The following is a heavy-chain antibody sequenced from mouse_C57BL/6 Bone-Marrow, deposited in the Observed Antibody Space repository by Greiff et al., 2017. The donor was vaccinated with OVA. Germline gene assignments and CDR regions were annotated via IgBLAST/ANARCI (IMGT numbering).Heavy chain of an antibody. V-gene: IGHV6-3*01. CDR1: GFTFSNYW. J-gene: IGHJ2*01. D-gene: IGHD2-9*01. CDR2: IRLKSDNYAT. CDR3: TSYYGYDY. Sequence: EVKLMESGGGLVQPGGSMKLSCVASGFTFSNYWMNWVRQSPEKGLEWVAQIRLKSDNYATHYAESVKGRFTISRDDSKSSVYLQMNNLRAEDTGIYYCTSYYGYDYWGQGTTLTVSS.